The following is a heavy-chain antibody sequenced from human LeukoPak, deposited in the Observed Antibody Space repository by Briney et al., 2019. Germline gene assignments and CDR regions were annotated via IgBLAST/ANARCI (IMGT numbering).Heavy chain of an antibody. CDR3: ARGSDGYKSYYFDY. V-gene: IGHV3-7*01. J-gene: IGHJ4*02. Sequence: GGSLRLSCVASGFPLSSYWMTWVRQAPGKGLEWVANIKQDGSKKSYVDSVKGRFTISRDNSKNTLYLQMNSLRAEDTAVYYCARGSDGYKSYYFDYWGQGTLVTVSS. D-gene: IGHD5-24*01. CDR2: IKQDGSKK. CDR1: GFPLSSYW.